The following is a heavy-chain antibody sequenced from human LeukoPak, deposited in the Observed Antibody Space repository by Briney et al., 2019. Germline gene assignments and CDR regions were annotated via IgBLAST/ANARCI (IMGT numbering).Heavy chain of an antibody. CDR1: GYTFTGYF. J-gene: IGHJ4*02. V-gene: IGHV1-2*02. D-gene: IGHD1-26*01. CDR3: ARLRWERGALYY. Sequence: ASVKVSCKAAGYTFTGYFMDWVRQAPGQGLEWMGEINPNNGDTKFAQKFEGRVTMTRDASITTAYMELSSLKSDDTAVYYCARLRWERGALYYWGQGTPVTVSS. CDR2: INPNNGDT.